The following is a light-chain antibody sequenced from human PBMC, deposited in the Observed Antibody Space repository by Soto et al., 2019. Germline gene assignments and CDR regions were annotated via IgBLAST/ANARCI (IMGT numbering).Light chain of an antibody. CDR3: QQLFMYPPT. J-gene: IGKJ3*01. CDR1: QGISSY. Sequence: AIRMTQSPSSFSASTGDRVTITCRASQGISSYLAWYQQEPGKAPKLLIYGASTLQSGVPSRFGGSGSGTDFTLTVSSLQPEDFATYYCQQLFMYPPTFGPGTKVDIK. V-gene: IGKV1-8*01. CDR2: GAS.